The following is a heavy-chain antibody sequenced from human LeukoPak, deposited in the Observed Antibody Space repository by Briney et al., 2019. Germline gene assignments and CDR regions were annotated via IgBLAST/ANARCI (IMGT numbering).Heavy chain of an antibody. CDR3: AKDGGGHYYYGMDV. D-gene: IGHD3-16*01. Sequence: GGSLRLSCAASGFTFSSYGMHWVRQAPGEGLEWVAVIPYDGSNKYYADSVKGRFTISRDNSKNTLYLQMNSLRAEDTAVYYCAKDGGGHYYYGMDVWGQGTTVTVSS. CDR1: GFTFSSYG. J-gene: IGHJ6*02. CDR2: IPYDGSNK. V-gene: IGHV3-30*18.